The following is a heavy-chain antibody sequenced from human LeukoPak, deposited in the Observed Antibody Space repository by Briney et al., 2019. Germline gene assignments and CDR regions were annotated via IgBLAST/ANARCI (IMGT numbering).Heavy chain of an antibody. CDR2: ISWNSGNI. V-gene: IGHV3-9*01. J-gene: IGHJ4*02. Sequence: SSGGYYWSWVRQAPGKGLEWVSGISWNSGNIEYADSVKGRFTISRDNAKKSLFLQMNSLRAEDTALYYCAKDPYYSSSSPFFDYWGQGTLVTVSS. CDR3: AKDPYYSSSSPFFDY. D-gene: IGHD6-6*01. CDR1: SSGGYY.